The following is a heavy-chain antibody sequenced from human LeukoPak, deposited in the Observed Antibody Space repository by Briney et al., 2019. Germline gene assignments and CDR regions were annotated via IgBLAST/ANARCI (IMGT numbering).Heavy chain of an antibody. V-gene: IGHV3-23*01. CDR3: AKESTVTPGNVNWFDP. CDR2: LSGSGVTT. J-gene: IGHJ5*02. CDR1: GFTFSHYG. D-gene: IGHD4-17*01. Sequence: AGGTLRLSCAASGFTFSHYGMTWVRQAPGKGLEWVSGLSGSGVTTYYADSVKGRFTISRDNSKNTLYLQMNSLRAEDTAIYYCAKESTVTPGNVNWFDPWGQGTLVTVSS.